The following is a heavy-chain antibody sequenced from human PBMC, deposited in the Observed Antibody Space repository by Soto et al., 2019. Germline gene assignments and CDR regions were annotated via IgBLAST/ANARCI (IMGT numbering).Heavy chain of an antibody. D-gene: IGHD1-26*01. CDR1: GFTFSNAW. CDR3: TAGGNSGSDSRCDY. J-gene: IGHJ4*02. CDR2: FKSKADGGTI. V-gene: IGHV3-15*07. Sequence: EVQLVESGGGLVKPGGSLRVSCAASGFTFSNAWMNWVRQAPGKGLEWVGRFKSKADGGTIDYAAPVKGRFTISRDDSKNALYLQMNSLKTDDTAVYYCTAGGNSGSDSRCDYWGQGTLVTVSS.